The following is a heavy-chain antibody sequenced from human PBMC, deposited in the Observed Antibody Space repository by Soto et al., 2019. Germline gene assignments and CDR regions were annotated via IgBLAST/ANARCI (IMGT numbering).Heavy chain of an antibody. CDR3: VKGDHYDSSTFAD. CDR1: GFTFSSYG. D-gene: IGHD3-22*01. Sequence: QVQLVESGGGVVQPGRSLRLSCAASGFTFSSYGMHWVRQAPGKGLEWVAVISYDARNQYYADSAKGRVTISRDNSRNILYLQINSLRPEDTAVYYCVKGDHYDSSTFADWGQGTLVTVSS. CDR2: ISYDARNQ. J-gene: IGHJ4*02. V-gene: IGHV3-30*18.